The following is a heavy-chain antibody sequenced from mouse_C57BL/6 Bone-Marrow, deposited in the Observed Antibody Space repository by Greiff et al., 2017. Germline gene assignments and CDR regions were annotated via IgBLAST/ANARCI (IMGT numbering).Heavy chain of an antibody. V-gene: IGHV1-52*01. Sequence: QVQLQQPGAELVRPGSSVKLSCKASGYTFTSYWMHWVKQRPIQGLEWIGNIDPSDSETHYNQKFKDKATLTVDKSSSTAYMQLSSLTSEDSAFYYCARCAQATDYFDYWGQGTTLTVSS. CDR1: GYTFTSYW. J-gene: IGHJ2*01. CDR3: ARCAQATDYFDY. CDR2: IDPSDSET. D-gene: IGHD3-2*02.